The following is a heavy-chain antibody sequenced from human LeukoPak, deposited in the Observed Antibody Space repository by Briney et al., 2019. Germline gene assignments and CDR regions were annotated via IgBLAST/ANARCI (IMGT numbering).Heavy chain of an antibody. D-gene: IGHD3-9*01. CDR3: ARENYEILTGYYIGRGFDY. CDR2: SSGSSSYI. J-gene: IGHJ4*02. CDR1: GFILSSYS. V-gene: IGHV3-21*01. Sequence: GGSLRLSCAASGFILSSYSINWVRQAPGKGLEWVSSSSGSSSYIYYADSLKGRFTISRDNAKNSLYLQMNSLRAEDTAVYYCARENYEILTGYYIGRGFDYWGQGTLVTVSS.